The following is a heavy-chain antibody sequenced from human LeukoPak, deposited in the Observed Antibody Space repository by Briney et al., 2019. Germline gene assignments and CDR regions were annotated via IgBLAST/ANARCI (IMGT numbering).Heavy chain of an antibody. CDR1: GFTFSAFA. CDR2: IRGSGRDT. J-gene: IGHJ6*02. V-gene: IGHV3-23*01. D-gene: IGHD6-13*01. CDR3: AKDSRYLQLYRSSWDYNYGMDV. Sequence: PGGSLRLSCAASGFTFSAFAVSWVRQAPGKGLEGVSTIRGSGRDTYYTDSVKGRFTISRDNSRNTLYLQMNSLRAEDTAVYYCAKDSRYLQLYRSSWDYNYGMDVWGQGTTVTVSS.